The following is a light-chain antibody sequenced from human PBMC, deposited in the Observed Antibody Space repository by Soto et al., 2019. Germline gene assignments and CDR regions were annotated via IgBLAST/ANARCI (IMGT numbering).Light chain of an antibody. J-gene: IGLJ1*01. CDR1: SSNIGAGYD. Sequence: QSVLTQPPSVSGAPGQRVTISCTGSSSNIGAGYDVHWYQQLPGTAPKLMIYDVTKRPSGVPDRFSGSKSGNTASLTVSGLQAEDEADYYCTSYAGSESYVFGSGTKVTVL. CDR2: DVT. V-gene: IGLV1-40*01. CDR3: TSYAGSESYV.